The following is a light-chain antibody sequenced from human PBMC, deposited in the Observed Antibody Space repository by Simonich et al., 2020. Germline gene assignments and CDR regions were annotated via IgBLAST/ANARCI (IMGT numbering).Light chain of an antibody. CDR2: GAS. CDR1: QSVLYSSNNKNY. CDR3: QQYYSTPWT. Sequence: DIVMTQSPDSLAVSLGERATINCKSSQSVLYSSNNKNYLAWYQQKPGQPPKLLIYGASTRESGVPDRFSGSGSGTYFTLTISSLQAEDVAVYYCQQYYSTPWTFGQGTKVEIK. J-gene: IGKJ1*01. V-gene: IGKV4-1*01.